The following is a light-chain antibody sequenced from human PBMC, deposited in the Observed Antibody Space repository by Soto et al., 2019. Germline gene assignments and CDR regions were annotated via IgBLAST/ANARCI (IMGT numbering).Light chain of an antibody. CDR3: AAWDDSLNGHSV. V-gene: IGLV1-44*01. CDR1: SSNIGSNP. Sequence: QSVLTQPHSASGTPGQRVTISCSGSSSNIGSNPVNWYQQLPGTAPKLLIYDNNQRPSGVPDRFSGSKSGTSASLAISGLQSVDEADYYCAAWDDSLNGHSVFGSGTKLTVL. CDR2: DNN. J-gene: IGLJ1*01.